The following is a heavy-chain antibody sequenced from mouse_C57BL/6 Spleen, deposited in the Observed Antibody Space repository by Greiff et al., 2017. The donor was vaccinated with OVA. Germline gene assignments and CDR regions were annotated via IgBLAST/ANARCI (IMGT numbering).Heavy chain of an antibody. CDR2: IDPETGGT. CDR3: TRNGNYGY. CDR1: GYTFTDYE. Sequence: VQLQQSGAELVRPGASVTLSCKASGYTFTDYEMHWVKQTPVHGLEWIGAIDPETGGTAYNQKFKGKAILTADKSSSTAYMELRSLTSEDSAVYYCTRNGNYGYWGQGTTLTVSA. V-gene: IGHV1-15*01. D-gene: IGHD2-1*01. J-gene: IGHJ2*01.